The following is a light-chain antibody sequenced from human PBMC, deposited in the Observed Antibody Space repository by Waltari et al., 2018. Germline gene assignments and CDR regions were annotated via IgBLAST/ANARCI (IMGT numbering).Light chain of an antibody. CDR2: DDS. CDR1: NIGSKS. V-gene: IGLV3-21*02. CDR3: QVWDSSSDHPVV. J-gene: IGLJ2*01. Sequence: SYVLTQPPSVSVAPGQTARITCGGNNIGSKSVHWYQQKPGQAPVLVVYDDSDRPSGIPGRFSGSNAGTTATLTISRVEAGDEADYYCQVWDSSSDHPVVFGGGTKLTVL.